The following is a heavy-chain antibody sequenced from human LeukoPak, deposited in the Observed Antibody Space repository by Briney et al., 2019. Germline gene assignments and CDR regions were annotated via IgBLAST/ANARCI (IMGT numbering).Heavy chain of an antibody. CDR3: AKLEYYLLRYMDV. Sequence: GGSLRLSCAASGFTFSTYVMSWVRQAPGKGLKWVSAISASGGSTFYADSVKGRFTISRDNSKNTLYVQMNSLRAEDTAVYYCAKLEYYLLRYMDVWGKGTTVTVSS. V-gene: IGHV3-23*01. D-gene: IGHD2-2*01. CDR1: GFTFSTYV. CDR2: ISASGGST. J-gene: IGHJ6*03.